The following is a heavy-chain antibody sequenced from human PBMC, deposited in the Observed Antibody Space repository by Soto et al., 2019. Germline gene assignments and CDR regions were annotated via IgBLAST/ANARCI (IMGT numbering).Heavy chain of an antibody. Sequence: GESLKISCKGSGYSFTSYWIGWVRQMPGKGLEWMGIIYPGDSDTRYSPSFQGQVTISADKSISTAYPQWSSLKASDTAMYYCARRKAAVAGLLDAFDIWGQGTMVTVSS. J-gene: IGHJ3*02. CDR2: IYPGDSDT. CDR3: ARRKAAVAGLLDAFDI. D-gene: IGHD6-19*01. V-gene: IGHV5-51*01. CDR1: GYSFTSYW.